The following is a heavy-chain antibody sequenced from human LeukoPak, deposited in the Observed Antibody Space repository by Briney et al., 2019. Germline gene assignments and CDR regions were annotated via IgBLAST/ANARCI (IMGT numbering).Heavy chain of an antibody. V-gene: IGHV3-48*03. CDR2: ISSSGSTI. CDR1: GFTFSTYE. Sequence: GGALRLSCAASGFTFSTYEMNWVRQAPGKGLEWVSYISSSGSTIYYADSVKGRFTISGDNAKNSLYLQMNSLRAEDTAVYYCVRGPLHVVVPAATWFDPWGQGILVTVSS. J-gene: IGHJ5*02. D-gene: IGHD2-2*01. CDR3: VRGPLHVVVPAATWFDP.